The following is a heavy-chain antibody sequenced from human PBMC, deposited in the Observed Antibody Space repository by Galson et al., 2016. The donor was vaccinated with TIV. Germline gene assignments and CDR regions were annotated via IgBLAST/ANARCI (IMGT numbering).Heavy chain of an antibody. V-gene: IGHV1-69*01. D-gene: IGHD2-2*01. CDR3: ARRSVYCTSNSCYFEN. CDR1: GGTFFSTYA. Sequence: QSGAEVKKPGESLKISCKASGGTFFSTYAIIWVRQAPGQGLEWMGGIIPLFGTAKYAQKFQGRVTITADESTSTAYMELSSLRSEDTAVYYCARRSVYCTSNSCYFENWGQGTPVTVSS. J-gene: IGHJ4*02. CDR2: IIPLFGTA.